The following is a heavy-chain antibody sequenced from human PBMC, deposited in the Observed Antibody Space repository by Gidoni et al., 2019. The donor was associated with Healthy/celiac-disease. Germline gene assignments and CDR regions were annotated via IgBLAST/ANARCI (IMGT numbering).Heavy chain of an antibody. CDR2: IYYSGRT. Sequence: QVQLQESGPGLVKPSQTLSVTCPVSGGYISRGGYYWRWSRQHPGKGLGWIGYIYYSGRTYYNPSLKSRVTRSVDTSKNQFSLKLSSVTAADTAVYYCARSGRKYSSSVPDAFDIWGQGTNGHRLF. V-gene: IGHV4-31*03. CDR1: GGYISRGGYY. J-gene: IGHJ3*02. CDR3: ARSGRKYSSSVPDAFDI. D-gene: IGHD6-6*01.